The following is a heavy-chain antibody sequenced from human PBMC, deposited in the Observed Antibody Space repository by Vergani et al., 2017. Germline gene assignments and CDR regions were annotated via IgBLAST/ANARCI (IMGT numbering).Heavy chain of an antibody. V-gene: IGHV5-51*01. CDR2: IYPGDSDT. D-gene: IGHD6-19*01. CDR3: TRGRDSSGWYERPYYYGMDV. Sequence: EVQLVQSGAEVKKPGESLKISCKGSGYSFTSYWIGWVRQMPGKGLEWMGIIYPGDSDTRYSPSFQGQVTISADKSISTAYLQWSSLKASDTAMYYCTRGRDSSGWYERPYYYGMDVWGQGTTVTVSS. J-gene: IGHJ6*02. CDR1: GYSFTSYW.